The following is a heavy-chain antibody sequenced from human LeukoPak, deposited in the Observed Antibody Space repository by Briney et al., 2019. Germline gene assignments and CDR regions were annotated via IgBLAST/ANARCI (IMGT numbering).Heavy chain of an antibody. J-gene: IGHJ4*02. V-gene: IGHV3-23*01. Sequence: GGSLRLSCTASGFTFSTYAMNWVRQAPGKGLEWVSGISGSGVSTYYAASVKGRFTISRDNSNNTLYLQMSSLGAEDTAVYYCAKDWGMGDQLLRIDYWGQGTLVTVSS. D-gene: IGHD2-2*01. CDR3: AKDWGMGDQLLRIDY. CDR1: GFTFSTYA. CDR2: ISGSGVST.